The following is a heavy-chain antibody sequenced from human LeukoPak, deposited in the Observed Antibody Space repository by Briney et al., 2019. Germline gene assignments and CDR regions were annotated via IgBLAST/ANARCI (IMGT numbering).Heavy chain of an antibody. CDR2: ISSSSSYI. J-gene: IGHJ6*02. Sequence: GGSLRLSCAASGFTFSSYSMNWVRQAPGKGLEWVSSISSSSSYIYYADSVKGRFTISRDNAKNSLYLQMNSLRAEDTAVYYCAKAGRITIFGVVIASGRGGMDVWGQGTTVTVSS. V-gene: IGHV3-21*04. CDR3: AKAGRITIFGVVIASGRGGMDV. D-gene: IGHD3-3*01. CDR1: GFTFSSYS.